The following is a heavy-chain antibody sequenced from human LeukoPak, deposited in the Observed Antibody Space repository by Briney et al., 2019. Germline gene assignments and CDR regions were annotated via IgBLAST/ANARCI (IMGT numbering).Heavy chain of an antibody. CDR2: IYYSGST. Sequence: SETLSLTCTVSGGSISSYYWSWIRQPPGKGLEWIGYIYYSGSTNYNPSLKSRVTISVDTSKNQFSLKLSSVTAADTAVYYCARTSLLGVVVTALFDYWGQGTLVTVSS. CDR1: GGSISSYY. CDR3: ARTSLLGVVVTALFDY. V-gene: IGHV4-59*08. J-gene: IGHJ4*02. D-gene: IGHD2-21*02.